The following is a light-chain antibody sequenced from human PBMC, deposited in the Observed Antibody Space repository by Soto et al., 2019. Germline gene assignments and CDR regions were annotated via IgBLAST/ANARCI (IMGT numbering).Light chain of an antibody. CDR1: QSISSY. V-gene: IGKV1-39*01. Sequence: DIQMTQSPSSLSASVGDRVTITCRASQSISSYINWYQQKPGKAPKLLIYTASSLQSGVPSRFSGSGYGTDFTLTISSLQPEDFATYYCQQSYSSRPFGQGTKVEIK. CDR2: TAS. J-gene: IGKJ1*01. CDR3: QQSYSSRP.